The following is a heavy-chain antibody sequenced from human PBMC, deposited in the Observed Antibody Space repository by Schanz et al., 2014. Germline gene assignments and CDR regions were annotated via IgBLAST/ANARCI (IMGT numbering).Heavy chain of an antibody. J-gene: IGHJ4*02. CDR2: ISSRSSHI. V-gene: IGHV3-21*02. CDR1: GFTASSHS. Sequence: EVQLVESGGGLVKPGGSLRLSCGVSGFTASSHSMNWVRQAPGKGLEWVSSISSRSSHIYYADSVKGRFTVSRDNAKNSVYLQMNGLRGEDTAVYYCVRERINYGGNSYYFDHWGQGTLVTVSS. CDR3: VRERINYGGNSYYFDH. D-gene: IGHD2-21*02.